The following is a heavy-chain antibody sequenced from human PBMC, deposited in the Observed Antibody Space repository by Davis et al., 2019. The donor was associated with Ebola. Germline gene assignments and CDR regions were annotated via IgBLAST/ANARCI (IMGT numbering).Heavy chain of an antibody. CDR2: IWYDGSRK. D-gene: IGHD3-9*01. J-gene: IGHJ6*02. Sequence: GGSLRLSCAASGFNFRSYGMHWVRQAPDKGLEWVAVIWYDGSRKYYGDSVKGRFTISRDNAKNSLYLQMNSLRAEDTAVYYCARDDILTDVLYYYYYGMDVWGQGTTVTVSS. V-gene: IGHV3-33*01. CDR3: ARDDILTDVLYYYYYGMDV. CDR1: GFNFRSYG.